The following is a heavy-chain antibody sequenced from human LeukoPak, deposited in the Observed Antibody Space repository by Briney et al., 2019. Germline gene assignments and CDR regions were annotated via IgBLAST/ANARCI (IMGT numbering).Heavy chain of an antibody. D-gene: IGHD2-15*01. J-gene: IGHJ5*02. CDR3: ARGYCSGGSCSNYNWFDP. V-gene: IGHV4-31*03. Sequence: SETLSLTCTVSGGSISSGGYYWSWIRQHPGKGLEWIGYIDYSGSTYYNPSLKSRVTISVDTSKNQFSLKPSSVTAADTAVYYCARGYCSGGSCSNYNWFDPWGQGTLVTVSS. CDR1: GGSISSGGYY. CDR2: IDYSGST.